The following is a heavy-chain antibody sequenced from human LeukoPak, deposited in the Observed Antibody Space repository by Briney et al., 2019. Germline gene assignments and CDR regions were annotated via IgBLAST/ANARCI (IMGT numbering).Heavy chain of an antibody. Sequence: SETLSLTCTVSGDSISSYYWSWIRQPPGKGLEWIGEINHSGSTNYNPSLKSRVTISVDTSKNQFSLKLSSVTAADTAVYYCARAPHYYYYYMDVWGKGTTVTVSS. V-gene: IGHV4-34*01. J-gene: IGHJ6*03. CDR3: ARAPHYYYYYMDV. CDR1: GDSISSYY. CDR2: INHSGST.